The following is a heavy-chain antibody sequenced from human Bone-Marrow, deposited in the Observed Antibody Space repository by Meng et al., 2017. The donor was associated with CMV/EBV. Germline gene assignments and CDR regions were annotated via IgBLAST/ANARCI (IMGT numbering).Heavy chain of an antibody. J-gene: IGHJ3*02. CDR1: GFTFSSYA. CDR3: ARIRGRLDAFAI. D-gene: IGHD1-26*01. Sequence: GESLKISCAASGFTFSSYAMHWVRQAPGKGLEWVSYISSSGSTIYYADSVKGRFTISRDNAKNSLYLQMNSLRAEDTAVYYCARIRGRLDAFAIWGQGKMVNVAS. V-gene: IGHV3-48*04. CDR2: ISSSGSTI.